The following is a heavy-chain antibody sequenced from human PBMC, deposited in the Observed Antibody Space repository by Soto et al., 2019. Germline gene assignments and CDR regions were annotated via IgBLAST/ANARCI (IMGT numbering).Heavy chain of an antibody. V-gene: IGHV3-53*01. CDR1: GFTVSSNY. CDR3: ATFYDFGVVTSSGYYMGV. CDR2: IYSGGST. D-gene: IGHD3-3*01. J-gene: IGHJ6*03. Sequence: GGSLRLSCAASGFTVSSNYMSWVRQAPGKGLEWVSVIYSGGSTYYADSVKGRFTISRDTARNLVFLQMNSLRAEDTAVYYCATFYDFGVVTSSGYYMGVWGKGTTVTVSS.